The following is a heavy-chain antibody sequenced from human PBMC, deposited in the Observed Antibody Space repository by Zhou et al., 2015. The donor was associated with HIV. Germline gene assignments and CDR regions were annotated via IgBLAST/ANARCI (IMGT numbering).Heavy chain of an antibody. D-gene: IGHD2-2*01. CDR3: TTEFGVVPAAYYFDY. CDR2: IKSKTDGGTT. J-gene: IGHJ4*02. CDR1: GFTFSNAW. V-gene: IGHV3-15*01. Sequence: EVQLVESGGGLIQPGGSLRLSCAASGFTFSNAWMSWVRQAPGKGLEWVGRIKSKTDGGTTDYAAPVKGRFTISRDDSKNTLYLQMNSLKTEDTAVYYCTTEFGVVPAAYYFDYWGQGTLVTVSS.